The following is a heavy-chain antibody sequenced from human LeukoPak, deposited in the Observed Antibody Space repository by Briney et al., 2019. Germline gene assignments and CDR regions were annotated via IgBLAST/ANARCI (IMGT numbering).Heavy chain of an antibody. CDR3: AGDRVGATDYFDY. V-gene: IGHV3-30*04. D-gene: IGHD1-26*01. Sequence: GGSLRLSCAASGFTFSSYAMHWVRQAPGKGLEWVAVMSYDGSNKYYADSVKGRFTISRDNSKNTLYLQMNSLRAEDTAVYYCAGDRVGATDYFDYWGQGTLVTVSS. CDR1: GFTFSSYA. J-gene: IGHJ4*02. CDR2: MSYDGSNK.